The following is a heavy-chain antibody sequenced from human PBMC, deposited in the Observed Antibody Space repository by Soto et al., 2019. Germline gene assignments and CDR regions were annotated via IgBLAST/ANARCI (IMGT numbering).Heavy chain of an antibody. J-gene: IGHJ4*02. V-gene: IGHV4-39*02. CDR2: IHSSGGT. D-gene: IGHD2-15*01. CDR1: GASIKSSNYF. Sequence: SETLSLTCTVSGASIKSSNYFWGWIRQPPGKGLEFVGSIHSSGGTYYNPSLKSRVTVSVDLSNSHFSLSLKSLTATDTAVYYCGRLAEAATGHTDFDFWGQGTLVTVSS. CDR3: GRLAEAATGHTDFDF.